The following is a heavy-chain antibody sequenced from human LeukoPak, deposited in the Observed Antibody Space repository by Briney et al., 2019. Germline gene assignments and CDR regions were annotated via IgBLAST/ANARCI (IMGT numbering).Heavy chain of an antibody. J-gene: IGHJ5*02. D-gene: IGHD3-16*02. Sequence: PGGSLRLSCAASGFTFSSYGMSWVRQAPGKGLEWVSGMSGSGGTTYYADSVKGRLTISRDNSKNTLYLQLNSLRAEDTAVYYCARDYQVFDPWGQGTLVTVSS. CDR2: MSGSGGTT. CDR3: ARDYQVFDP. V-gene: IGHV3-23*01. CDR1: GFTFSSYG.